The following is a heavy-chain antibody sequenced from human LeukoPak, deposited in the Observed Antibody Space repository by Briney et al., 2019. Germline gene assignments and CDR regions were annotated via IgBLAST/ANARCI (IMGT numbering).Heavy chain of an antibody. CDR2: IIPIFGTA. D-gene: IGHD4-23*01. V-gene: IGHV1-69*05. CDR1: GGTFSSYA. Sequence: ASVKVSCKASGGTFSSYAISWVRQAPGQGLEWMGGIIPIFGTANYAQKFQGRVTITTDESTSTAYMELSSLSSEETAVYYCAVHVRVVTTGFWVDYWGQGPLVTVSS. J-gene: IGHJ4*02. CDR3: AVHVRVVTTGFWVDY.